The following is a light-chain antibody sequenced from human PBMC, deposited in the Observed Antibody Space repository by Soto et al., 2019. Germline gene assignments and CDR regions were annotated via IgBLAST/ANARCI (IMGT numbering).Light chain of an antibody. J-gene: IGLJ2*01. CDR1: SSDVGGYNF. CDR3: SSYTSSSSTLVV. Sequence: ALTQPASVSGSPGQSITISCTGTSSDVGGYNFVSWYQQHPGKAPKLMIYEVTNRPSGVSHRFSGSKSGNTASLTISGLQAEDEADYYCSSYTSSSSTLVVFGGGTKLTVL. V-gene: IGLV2-14*01. CDR2: EVT.